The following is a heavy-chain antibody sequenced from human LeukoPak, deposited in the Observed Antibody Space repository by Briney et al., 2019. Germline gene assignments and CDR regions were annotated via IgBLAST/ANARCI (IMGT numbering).Heavy chain of an antibody. CDR2: IKPDGSEK. CDR1: GFTFSGYS. Sequence: PGGSLRLSCAASGFTFSGYSMSWVRQAPGKGLEWVANIKPDGSEKYYVNSLKGRFIISRDNGKNSLYLQMNSLRAEDTAVYYCARVDYGDYVGWGQGTLVTVSS. V-gene: IGHV3-7*01. CDR3: ARVDYGDYVG. D-gene: IGHD4-17*01. J-gene: IGHJ4*02.